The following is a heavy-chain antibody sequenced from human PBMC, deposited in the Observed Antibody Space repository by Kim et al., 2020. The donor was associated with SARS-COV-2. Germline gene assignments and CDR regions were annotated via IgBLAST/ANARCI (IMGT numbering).Heavy chain of an antibody. J-gene: IGHJ4*02. CDR1: GGTFSSYT. CDR3: AREAVTTGGADDY. Sequence: SVKVSCKASGGTFSSYTISWVRQAPGQGLEWMGRIIPILGIANYAQKFQGRVTITADKSTSTAYMELSSLRYEDTAVYYCAREAVTTGGADDYWGQGTLVTVSS. D-gene: IGHD4-17*01. V-gene: IGHV1-69*04. CDR2: IIPILGIA.